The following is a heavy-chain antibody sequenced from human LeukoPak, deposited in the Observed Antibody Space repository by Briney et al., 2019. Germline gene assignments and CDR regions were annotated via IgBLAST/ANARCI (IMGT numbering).Heavy chain of an antibody. J-gene: IGHJ4*02. CDR3: ARQVVRGVILN. CDR1: GGSISSSSYY. V-gene: IGHV4-39*01. CDR2: IYYSGST. D-gene: IGHD3-10*01. Sequence: SETLSLTCTVSGGSISSSSYYWGWIRQPPGKGLEWIGSIYYSGSTYYNPSLKSRVTISVDTSKNQFSLKLSSVTAADTAVYYCARQVVRGVILNWGQGTLVTVSS.